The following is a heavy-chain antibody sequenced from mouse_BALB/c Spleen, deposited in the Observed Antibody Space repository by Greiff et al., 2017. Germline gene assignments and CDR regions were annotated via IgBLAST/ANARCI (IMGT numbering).Heavy chain of an antibody. V-gene: IGHV14-1*02. Sequence: VQLQQSGAELVRPGALVKLSCKASGFNIKDYYMHWVKQRPEQGLEWIGWIDPENGNTIYDPKFQGKASITADTSSNTAYLQLSSLTSEDTAVYYCAPHYYGTPFAYWGQGTLVTVS. CDR1: GFNIKDYY. CDR3: APHYYGTPFAY. D-gene: IGHD1-1*01. CDR2: IDPENGNT. J-gene: IGHJ3*01.